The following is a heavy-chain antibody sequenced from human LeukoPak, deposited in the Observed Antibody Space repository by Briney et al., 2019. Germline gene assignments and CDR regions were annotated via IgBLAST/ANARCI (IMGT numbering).Heavy chain of an antibody. V-gene: IGHV1-2*02. D-gene: IGHD5-18*01. CDR1: GYTFTGYY. CDR2: INPNSGGT. CDR3: AREGSSGYSYGSGYDAFDI. Sequence: GASVKVSCKASGYTFTGYYMHWVRQAPGEGLEWMGWINPNSGGTKYAQKFQGRVTMTRDTSINTAYMEVRRLASDDTAVYYCAREGSSGYSYGSGYDAFDIWGQGTMVTVSS. J-gene: IGHJ3*02.